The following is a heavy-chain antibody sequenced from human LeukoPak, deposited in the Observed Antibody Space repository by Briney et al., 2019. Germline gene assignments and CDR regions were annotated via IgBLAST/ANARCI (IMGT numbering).Heavy chain of an antibody. V-gene: IGHV4-59*12. CDR2: IYYSGST. CDR3: ARDSSSITMVRGVAATDAFDI. D-gene: IGHD3-10*01. J-gene: IGHJ3*02. CDR1: GGSISSYY. Sequence: SETLSLTCTVSGGSISSYYWSWIRQPPGKGLEWIGYIYYSGSTNYNPSLKSRVTISVDKSKNQFSLKLSSVTAADTAVYYCARDSSSITMVRGVAATDAFDIWGQGTMVTVSS.